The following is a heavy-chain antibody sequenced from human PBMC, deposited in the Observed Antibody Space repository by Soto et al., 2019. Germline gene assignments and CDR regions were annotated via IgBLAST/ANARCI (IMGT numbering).Heavy chain of an antibody. J-gene: IGHJ5*02. CDR3: ARGKGYFDP. Sequence: EVQLVESGGGLVQPGGSLRLSCAASGFTFSGYWMSWLHQVPGEGPEWVANIKQDGSEKYYVNSVRGRFSISRDNAKNSLYLQMSSVRVDDTAVYYCARGKGYFDPWGQGTLVTVSS. D-gene: IGHD1-1*01. CDR1: GFTFSGYW. CDR2: IKQDGSEK. V-gene: IGHV3-7*04.